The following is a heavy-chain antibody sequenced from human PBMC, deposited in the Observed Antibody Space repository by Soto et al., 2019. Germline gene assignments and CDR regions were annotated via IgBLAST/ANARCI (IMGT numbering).Heavy chain of an antibody. CDR3: GRRNSGRNCLDS. D-gene: IGHD2-21*02. V-gene: IGHV4-61*01. CDR2: ILHSGLT. CDR1: GASVTTPTYY. J-gene: IGHJ4*02. Sequence: SETLSLTCIVSGASVTTPTYYWTWIPQPPGQGLEWIGYILHSGLTNYNPSLKSRITISADTSKNQFSLTLNFVSAADTPVHYCGRRNSGRNCLDSWGQGPLVTVSS.